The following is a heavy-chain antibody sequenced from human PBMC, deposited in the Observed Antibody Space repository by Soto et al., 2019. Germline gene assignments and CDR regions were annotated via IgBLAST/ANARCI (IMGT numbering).Heavy chain of an antibody. J-gene: IGHJ6*02. CDR2: IGTAGDT. CDR3: ARTRAGARTMDV. D-gene: IGHD6-19*01. CDR1: GFTFSSYD. Sequence: AGGSLRLSCAASGFTFSSYDMHWVRQATGKGLEWVSAIGTAGDTYYPGSVKGRFTISRENAKNSLYLQMNSLRAGDTAVYYCARTRAGARTMDVWGQGTTVTVSS. V-gene: IGHV3-13*01.